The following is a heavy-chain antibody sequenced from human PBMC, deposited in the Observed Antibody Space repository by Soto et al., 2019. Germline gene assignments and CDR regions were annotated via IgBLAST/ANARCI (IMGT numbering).Heavy chain of an antibody. D-gene: IGHD1-26*01. J-gene: IGHJ5*02. CDR3: VKAGIVGADAWFDP. Sequence: PGGSLRLSCSASGFTFSSYAMHWVRQAPGKGLEYVSAISSNGGSTYYADSVKGRFTISRDNSKNTLYLQMSSLRAEDTAVYYCVKAGIVGADAWFDPWGQGTLVTVSS. V-gene: IGHV3-64D*08. CDR1: GFTFSSYA. CDR2: ISSNGGST.